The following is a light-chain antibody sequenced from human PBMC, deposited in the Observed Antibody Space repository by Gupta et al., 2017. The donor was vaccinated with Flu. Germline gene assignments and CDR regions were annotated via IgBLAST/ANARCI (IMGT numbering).Light chain of an antibody. Sequence: TFTLTCASGTGAVPSGYYPNWFQQKPEQAPRALIYTTSNEHPWTPARFSGSLLGGIAALTLSGVQHADEAEYYGLLYYGGDFWVFGGGTKLTVL. J-gene: IGLJ3*02. CDR1: TGAVPSGYY. CDR2: TTS. V-gene: IGLV7-43*01. CDR3: LLYYGGDFWV.